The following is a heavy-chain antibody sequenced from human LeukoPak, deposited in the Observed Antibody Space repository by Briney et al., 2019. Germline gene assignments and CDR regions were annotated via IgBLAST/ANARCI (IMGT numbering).Heavy chain of an antibody. D-gene: IGHD2-2*01. V-gene: IGHV1-69*13. J-gene: IGHJ6*02. Sequence: SVKVSCKASGGTFSSYAISWVRPAPGQGLEWMGGIIPIFGTANYAQKFQGRVTITADESTSTAYMELSSLRSEDTAVYYCASGLEGYCSSTSCYHYYYYGTDVWGQGTTVTVSS. CDR2: IIPIFGTA. CDR1: GGTFSSYA. CDR3: ASGLEGYCSSTSCYHYYYYGTDV.